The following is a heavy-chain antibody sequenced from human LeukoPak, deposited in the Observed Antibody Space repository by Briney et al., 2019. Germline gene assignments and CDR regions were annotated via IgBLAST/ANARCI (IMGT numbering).Heavy chain of an antibody. Sequence: GGSLRLSCAASGFTFSSYAMTWVRQAPGKGLEWVSGIGGSGGITYYADSVKGRFTISRDNSKNTLYLRMNSLRAEDTAVYYCARERRGYSGYDSSDAFDIWGQGTMVTVSS. J-gene: IGHJ3*02. D-gene: IGHD5-12*01. CDR3: ARERRGYSGYDSSDAFDI. CDR1: GFTFSSYA. CDR2: IGGSGGIT. V-gene: IGHV3-23*01.